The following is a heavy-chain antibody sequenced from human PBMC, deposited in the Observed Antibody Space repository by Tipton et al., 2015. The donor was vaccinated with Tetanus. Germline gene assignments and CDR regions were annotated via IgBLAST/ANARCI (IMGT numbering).Heavy chain of an antibody. V-gene: IGHV1-18*01. J-gene: IGHJ4*02. CDR1: GYTFISYG. CDR3: ARDFPYGDYGGGFDY. Sequence: QLVQSGAEVKKPGASVKVSCKASGYTFISYGISWVRQRQAPGQGLEWMGWVSAYNGHTKYAQRLQGRVTLTTDTSTSTAYMELGSLRSDDTAVYYCARDFPYGDYGGGFDYWGQGTLVTVSS. D-gene: IGHD4-17*01. CDR2: VSAYNGHT.